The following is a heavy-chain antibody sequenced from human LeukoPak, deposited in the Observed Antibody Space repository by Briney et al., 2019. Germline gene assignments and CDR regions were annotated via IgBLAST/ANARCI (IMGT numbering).Heavy chain of an antibody. V-gene: IGHV1-2*02. J-gene: IGHJ5*02. D-gene: IGHD3-3*01. CDR3: ARDRYYDFSATFDP. Sequence: ASVKVSCKASGYTFTGYYMHWVRQAPGQGLEWMGWINPNSGGTNYAQKYQGRVTMTRDTAISTAYMELSRLRSDDTAVYYCARDRYYDFSATFDPWGQGTLVTVSS. CDR1: GYTFTGYY. CDR2: INPNSGGT.